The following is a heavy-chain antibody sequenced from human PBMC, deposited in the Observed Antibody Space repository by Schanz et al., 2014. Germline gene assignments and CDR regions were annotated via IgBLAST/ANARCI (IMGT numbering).Heavy chain of an antibody. D-gene: IGHD6-19*01. J-gene: IGHJ4*02. CDR1: GFIFSNSW. Sequence: EVQLVESGGGLVQPGGSLRLSCAASGFIFSNSWMSWVRQAPGKGLEWVANIKQDGSEKYYVDSVKGRFTISRDNAKSSLYLLLVGLRSCDTAVYCCAIDFVSGWSGFDYWGQGTLVTVSS. V-gene: IGHV3-7*01. CDR3: AIDFVSGWSGFDY. CDR2: IKQDGSEK.